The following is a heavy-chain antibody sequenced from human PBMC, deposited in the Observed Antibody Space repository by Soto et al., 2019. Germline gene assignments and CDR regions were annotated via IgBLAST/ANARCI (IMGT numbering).Heavy chain of an antibody. CDR3: ARGSFHPPGGNLGGLFDP. CDR2: IFVSGIT. D-gene: IGHD3-16*01. Sequence: SETLSLTCAVSGGSITNYYWNWIRQPAGEGLEWIGRIFVSGITTYNPSLQSRVTMSIDMSKSQFSLKLTPVTAADTAIYFCARGSFHPPGGNLGGLFDPWGQGILVTVSS. CDR1: GGSITNYY. V-gene: IGHV4-4*07. J-gene: IGHJ5*02.